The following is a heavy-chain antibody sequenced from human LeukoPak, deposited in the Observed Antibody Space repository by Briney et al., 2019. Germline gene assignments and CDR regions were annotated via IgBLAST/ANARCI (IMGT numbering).Heavy chain of an antibody. CDR3: AKGGYSSSSGSDYFDY. J-gene: IGHJ4*02. Sequence: GGSLRLSCAASGFTFDDYAMHWVRQAPGKGLEWVSGISWNSGSIGYADSVKGRFTISRDNAKNSLYLQMNSLRAEDTALYYCAKGGYSSSSGSDYFDYWGQGTLVTVSS. CDR1: GFTFDDYA. D-gene: IGHD6-13*01. CDR2: ISWNSGSI. V-gene: IGHV3-9*01.